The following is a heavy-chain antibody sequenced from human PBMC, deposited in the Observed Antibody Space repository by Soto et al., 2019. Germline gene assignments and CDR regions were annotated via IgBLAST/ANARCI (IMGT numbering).Heavy chain of an antibody. Sequence: PSETLSLTCTVSGGSIGSGGYYWSWIRQPPGKGLEWIGEINHSGSTNYNPSLKSRVTISVDTSKNQFSLKLSSVTAADTAVYTCARGGLQLWPHAFDIWGQGKMVT. CDR2: INHSGST. D-gene: IGHD5-18*01. CDR1: GGSIGSGGYY. CDR3: ARGGLQLWPHAFDI. V-gene: IGHV4-39*07. J-gene: IGHJ3*02.